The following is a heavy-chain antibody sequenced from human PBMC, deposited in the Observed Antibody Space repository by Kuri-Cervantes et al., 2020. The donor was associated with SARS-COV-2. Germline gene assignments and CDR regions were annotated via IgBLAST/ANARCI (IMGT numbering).Heavy chain of an antibody. CDR2: INAGNGNT. D-gene: IGHD3-22*01. Sequence: ASVKVSCKASGYTFTGYYMHWVRQAPGQGLEWMGWINAGNGNTKYSQKFQGRVTITRDTSASTAYMELSSLRSEDTAVYYCAREYYDSSGYYYYYYYGMDVWGQGTTVTVSS. V-gene: IGHV1-3*01. CDR1: GYTFTGYY. J-gene: IGHJ6*02. CDR3: AREYYDSSGYYYYYYYGMDV.